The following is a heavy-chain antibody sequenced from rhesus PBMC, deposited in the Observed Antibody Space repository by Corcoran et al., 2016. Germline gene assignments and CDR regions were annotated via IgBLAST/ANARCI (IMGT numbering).Heavy chain of an antibody. CDR2: IAGNSAST. V-gene: IGHV4-73*01. J-gene: IGHJ4*01. CDR3: AAPYCSRGVCYQPDDY. CDR1: GGAISAYS. Sequence: VQLQQWGDGLVKPSETLSRTCAVYGGAISAYSWSWIRQPPRKGLEWMGTIAGNSASTNYKPTLKKRVTISSDASKSQFSLRLTSVTAADTAVYYCAAPYCSRGVCYQPDDYWGQGVLVTVSS. D-gene: IGHD2-39*01.